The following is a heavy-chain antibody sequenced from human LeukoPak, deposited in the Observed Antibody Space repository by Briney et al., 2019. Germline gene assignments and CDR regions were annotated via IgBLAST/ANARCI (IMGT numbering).Heavy chain of an antibody. J-gene: IGHJ5*02. CDR2: IYYSGST. D-gene: IGHD3-3*01. Sequence: SETLSLTCTVSGGSISSYYWSWIRQPPGKGLEWIGYIYYSGSTNYNPSLKSRVSISVDTSKNHFSLKLSSVTAADTAVYYCAGSPFGVVTTFDPWGQGTLVTVSS. CDR3: AGSPFGVVTTFDP. CDR1: GGSISSYY. V-gene: IGHV4-59*08.